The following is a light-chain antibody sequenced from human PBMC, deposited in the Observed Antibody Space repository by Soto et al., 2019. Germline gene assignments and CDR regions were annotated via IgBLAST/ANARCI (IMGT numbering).Light chain of an antibody. Sequence: DIQMTQSPSTLSASVGDRVTITCRASQSISSWLAWYQQKPGKAPKLLIYKASSLESGVPSRFSGSGSGTEFTLTISSLQPADFATYYCQQYNSYPALTFGGGTKVDTK. J-gene: IGKJ4*01. V-gene: IGKV1-5*03. CDR3: QQYNSYPALT. CDR1: QSISSW. CDR2: KAS.